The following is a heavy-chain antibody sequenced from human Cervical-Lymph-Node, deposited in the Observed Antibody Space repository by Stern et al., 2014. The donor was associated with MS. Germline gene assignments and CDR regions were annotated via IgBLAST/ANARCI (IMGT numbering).Heavy chain of an antibody. J-gene: IGHJ4*02. Sequence: ESGPTLVKPTQTLTLTCTFSGFSLSTSGVGVGWMRQPPGKDMEWLALIYWDDDKRYSPSLKSRLTITKDTSKNQVVLTMTNMDPVDTATYYCAHEDTAMVMGYWGQGTLVTVSS. CDR2: IYWDDDK. V-gene: IGHV2-5*02. CDR3: AHEDTAMVMGY. CDR1: GFSLSTSGVG. D-gene: IGHD5-18*01.